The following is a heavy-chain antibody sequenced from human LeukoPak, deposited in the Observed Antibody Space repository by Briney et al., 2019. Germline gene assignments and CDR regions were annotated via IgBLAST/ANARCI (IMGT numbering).Heavy chain of an antibody. Sequence: SGGSLRLSCAASGFTFSSYEMNWVRQAPGKALEWVSNIRSSGSTIYYADSVKGRFTISRDNAKNSLYLQMNSLRAEDTAVYYCARDKGLWFGELSHGAFDIWGQGTMVTVSS. CDR1: GFTFSSYE. V-gene: IGHV3-48*03. J-gene: IGHJ3*02. CDR3: ARDKGLWFGELSHGAFDI. CDR2: IRSSGSTI. D-gene: IGHD3-10*01.